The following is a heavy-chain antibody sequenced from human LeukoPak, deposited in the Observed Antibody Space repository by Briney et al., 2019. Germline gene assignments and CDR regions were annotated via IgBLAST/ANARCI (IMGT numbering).Heavy chain of an antibody. CDR2: ISGSGGST. V-gene: IGHV3-23*01. D-gene: IGHD2-15*01. J-gene: IGHJ5*02. CDR1: GFTFSSYA. CDR3: AKSISGGSLLLPFDP. Sequence: GGSLRLSWPASGFTFSSYAMSWVRQAPGKGLEWVSAISGSGGSTYYADSVKGRFTISRENSKNTLYLQMNSLRGEDTAVYYCAKSISGGSLLLPFDPWGQGTLVTVSS.